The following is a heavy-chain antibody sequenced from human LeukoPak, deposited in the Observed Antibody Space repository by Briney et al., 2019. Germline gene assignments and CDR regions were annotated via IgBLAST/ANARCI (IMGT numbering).Heavy chain of an antibody. D-gene: IGHD3-22*01. V-gene: IGHV4-4*02. CDR1: GGSISSSNW. CDR2: INHSGST. CDR3: ARGPAPRITMIVVPYYFDY. J-gene: IGHJ4*02. Sequence: SETLSLTCAVSGGSISSSNWWSWVRQPPGKGLEWIGEINHSGSTNYNPSLKSRVTISVDTSKNQFSLKLSSVTAADTAVYYCARGPAPRITMIVVPYYFDYWGQGTLVTVSS.